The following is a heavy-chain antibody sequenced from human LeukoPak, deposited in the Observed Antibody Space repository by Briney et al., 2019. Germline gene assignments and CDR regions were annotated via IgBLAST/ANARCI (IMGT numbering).Heavy chain of an antibody. V-gene: IGHV4/OR15-8*01. J-gene: IGHJ4*02. D-gene: IGHD2-2*01. CDR3: ARGRRLRGSSTSCYYFDY. CDR1: GFSLTTHGV. CDR2: INHSGST. Sequence: SGPTLVNPTQTLTLTCDFSGFSLTTHGVCVSWIRQPPGKGLEWIGEINHSGSTNYNPSLKSRVTISVDTSKNQFSLKLSSVTAADTAVYYCARGRRLRGSSTSCYYFDYWGQGTLVTVSS.